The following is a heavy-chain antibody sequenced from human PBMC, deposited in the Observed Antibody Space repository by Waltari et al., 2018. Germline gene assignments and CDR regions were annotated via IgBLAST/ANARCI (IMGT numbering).Heavy chain of an antibody. CDR1: GDSVRRGPYF. Sequence: QLQLQASGPRLVKPAETLYLTCTVSGDSVRRGPYFWAWIRQHPGKGREWLGSMFYSGTTYHNSSLKSRVTISVDTSKNQVSLQLKSVTAADTAVYFCARDRSGTINSVDPWGRGTLVTVSS. V-gene: IGHV4-39*07. CDR3: ARDRSGTINSVDP. D-gene: IGHD1-26*01. J-gene: IGHJ5*02. CDR2: MFYSGTT.